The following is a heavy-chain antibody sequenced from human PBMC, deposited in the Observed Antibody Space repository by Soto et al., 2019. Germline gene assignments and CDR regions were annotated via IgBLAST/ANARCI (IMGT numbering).Heavy chain of an antibody. Sequence: QVQLQESGPGLVRASETLSLTCTVSGGSITISTNYWSWIRQPPGKGLEWIGYISHTGSTSYSPPLKSRVTISVDTSKNQFSLKLISVTAADTAVYYCARSYCSDGVRCNWFDPWCQGTLVAVSS. CDR1: GGSITISTNY. CDR3: ARSYCSDGVRCNWFDP. CDR2: ISHTGST. V-gene: IGHV4-61*01. D-gene: IGHD2-8*01. J-gene: IGHJ5*02.